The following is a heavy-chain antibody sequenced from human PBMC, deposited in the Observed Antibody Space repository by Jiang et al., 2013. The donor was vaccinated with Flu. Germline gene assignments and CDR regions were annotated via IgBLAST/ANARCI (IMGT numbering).Heavy chain of an antibody. D-gene: IGHD6-19*01. V-gene: IGHV4-34*01. CDR2: INHSGST. J-gene: IGHJ4*02. CDR1: GGSFSGYY. Sequence: LLKPSETLSLTCAVYGGSFSGYYWSWIRQPPGKGLEWIGEINHSGSTNYNPSLKSRVTISVDTSKNQFSLKLSSVTAADTAVYYCARGRGLAVAANYYFDYWGQGTLVTVSS. CDR3: ARGRGLAVAANYYFDY.